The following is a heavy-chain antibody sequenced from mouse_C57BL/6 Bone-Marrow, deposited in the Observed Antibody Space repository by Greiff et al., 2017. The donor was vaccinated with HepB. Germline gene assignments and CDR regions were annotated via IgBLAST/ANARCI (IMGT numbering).Heavy chain of an antibody. CDR1: GYTFTSYG. CDR3: ARKGYDGYPSYAMDY. D-gene: IGHD2-3*01. CDR2: IYPRSGNT. J-gene: IGHJ4*01. V-gene: IGHV1-81*01. Sequence: VQLQQSGAELARPGASVKLSCKASGYTFTSYGISWVKQRTGQGLEWIGEIYPRSGNTYYNEKFKGNASLTADQSSSTAYMELRSLTSEDSAVYFCARKGYDGYPSYAMDYWGQGTSVTVSS.